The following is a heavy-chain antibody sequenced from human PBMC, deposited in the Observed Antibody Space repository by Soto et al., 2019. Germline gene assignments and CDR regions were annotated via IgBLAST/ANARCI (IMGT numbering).Heavy chain of an antibody. CDR3: ARADYGDYISGSWFDP. D-gene: IGHD4-17*01. Sequence: QVQLQESGPGLVKPSETLSLTCTVSGGSISSYYWSWIRQPPGKGLEWIGYIYYSGSTNYNPSLKSRVTISVDTSKNQFSLKLSSVTAADTAVYYCARADYGDYISGSWFDPWGQGTLVTVSS. CDR1: GGSISSYY. V-gene: IGHV4-59*01. J-gene: IGHJ5*02. CDR2: IYYSGST.